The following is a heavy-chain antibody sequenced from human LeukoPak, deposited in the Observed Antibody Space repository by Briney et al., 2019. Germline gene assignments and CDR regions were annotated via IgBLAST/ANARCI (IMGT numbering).Heavy chain of an antibody. D-gene: IGHD3-3*02. J-gene: IGHJ5*02. CDR3: AVLSTP. V-gene: IGHV3-21*01. CDR2: ISSSSSYI. Sequence: GRSLRLSCVASGFTFSSYSMNWVRQAPGKGLEWVSSISSSSSYINYADSVKGRFTISRDNAKNSLYLQMNSLRAEDTAVYYCAVLSTPWGQGTLVTVSS. CDR1: GFTFSSYS.